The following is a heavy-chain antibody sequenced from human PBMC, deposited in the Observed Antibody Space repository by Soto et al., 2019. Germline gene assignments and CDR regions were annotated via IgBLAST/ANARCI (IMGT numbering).Heavy chain of an antibody. CDR1: GFTFSSYG. D-gene: IGHD1-26*01. V-gene: IGHV3-33*01. J-gene: IGHJ4*02. CDR3: AREPYSGSYYYFDP. Sequence: QVQLVESGGGVVQPGRSLRLSCAASGFTFSSYGMHWVRQAPGKGLEWVAVIWYDGSNKYSADSVKGRFTISRDNSKNTLYLQMNSLRAEDTAVYYCAREPYSGSYYYFDPWGRGTLVNVSS. CDR2: IWYDGSNK.